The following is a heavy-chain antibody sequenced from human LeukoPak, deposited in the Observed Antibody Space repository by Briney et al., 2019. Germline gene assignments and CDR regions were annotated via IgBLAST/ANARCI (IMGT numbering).Heavy chain of an antibody. V-gene: IGHV1-2*06. D-gene: IGHD3-22*01. Sequence: GASVKVSCKASGHTFTGYYMHWVRQAPGQGLEWMGRINPNSGGTNYAQKFQGRVTMTRDTSISTAYMELSRLRSDDTAVYYCARVSFYYDSSGYIDYWGQGTLVTVSS. CDR1: GHTFTGYY. J-gene: IGHJ4*02. CDR2: INPNSGGT. CDR3: ARVSFYYDSSGYIDY.